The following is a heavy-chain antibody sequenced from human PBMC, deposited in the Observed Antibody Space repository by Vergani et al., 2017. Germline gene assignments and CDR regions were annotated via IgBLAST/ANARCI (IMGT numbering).Heavy chain of an antibody. CDR3: AGPLAAAGTDYYGMDV. CDR1: GGSISSYY. CDR2: IYYSGST. D-gene: IGHD6-13*01. J-gene: IGHJ6*02. Sequence: QVQLQESGPGLVKPSETLSLTCTVSGGSISSYYWSWIRQPPGKGLEWIGYIYYSGSTNYNPSLKSRVTISVDTSKNQFSLKLSSVTAADTAVYYCAGPLAAAGTDYYGMDVWGQETTVTVSS. V-gene: IGHV4-59*01.